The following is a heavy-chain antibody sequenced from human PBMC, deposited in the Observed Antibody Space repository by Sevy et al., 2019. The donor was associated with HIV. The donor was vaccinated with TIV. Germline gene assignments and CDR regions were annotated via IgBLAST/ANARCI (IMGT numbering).Heavy chain of an antibody. J-gene: IGHJ4*02. CDR3: ARDVGGGYNYSYNY. V-gene: IGHV3-21*01. Sequence: GSLRLSCAAPGFTLSGYGMNWVRQAPGKGLEWVSSISSSSSYIYYADSVQGRFTISRDNAKNSVYLQMNSLRAEDTTVYYCARDVGGGYNYSYNYWGQGTLVTVSS. CDR1: GFTLSGYG. D-gene: IGHD5-18*01. CDR2: ISSSSSYI.